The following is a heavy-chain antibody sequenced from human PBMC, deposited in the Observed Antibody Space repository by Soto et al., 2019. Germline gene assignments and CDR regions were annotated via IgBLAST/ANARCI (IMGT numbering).Heavy chain of an antibody. CDR1: GLIFSNYA. D-gene: IGHD3-10*01. Sequence: EVQLLESGGNLVQPGGSLTHSCAASGLIFSNYAMSWVRQAPGKGLEWVSSISAVTSAINYADPVRGRFTMSRDNSENKVYLQMNSLTVEDTAMYYCARYVVGRGKDAPGYWGQGTLVTVSS. CDR3: ARYVVGRGKDAPGY. CDR2: ISAVTSAI. V-gene: IGHV3-23*01. J-gene: IGHJ4*02.